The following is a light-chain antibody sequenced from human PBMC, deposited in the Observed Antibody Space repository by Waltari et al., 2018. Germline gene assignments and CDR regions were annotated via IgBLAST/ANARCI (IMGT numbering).Light chain of an antibody. Sequence: EDAMTQSPLSLPFTLGQPAPIPCRSIQSLGSSDGNTYFNRFQQRPGQSPRRLLNKVSSRDSGVRDGFSGSGSGTDFTMRISRVEAEDVGVYYCMQGTHWPWTFGQGTKVEIK. CDR2: KVS. CDR1: QSLGSSDGNTY. V-gene: IGKV2-30*01. CDR3: MQGTHWPWT. J-gene: IGKJ1*01.